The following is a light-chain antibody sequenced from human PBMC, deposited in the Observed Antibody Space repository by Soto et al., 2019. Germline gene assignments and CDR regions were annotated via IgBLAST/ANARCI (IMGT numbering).Light chain of an antibody. CDR3: QQYNNWPRT. V-gene: IGKV3-20*01. CDR2: GET. Sequence: EIVLTQSPGTLSLSPGERATLSCRASQSVRSTYLAWYQQKPGQAPRLLIYGETFRATGIPDRFSGSGSGTDFTLTINRLEPEDFAVYYCQQYNNWPRTFGQGTKWIS. CDR1: QSVRSTY. J-gene: IGKJ1*01.